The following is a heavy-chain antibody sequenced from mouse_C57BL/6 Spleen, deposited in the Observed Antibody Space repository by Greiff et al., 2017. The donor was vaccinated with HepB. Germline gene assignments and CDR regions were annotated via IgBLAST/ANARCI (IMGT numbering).Heavy chain of an antibody. CDR1: GFTFSSYA. CDR2: ISDGGSYT. V-gene: IGHV5-4*03. J-gene: IGHJ2*01. CDR3: ARIYYYGSSYPLFDY. D-gene: IGHD1-1*01. Sequence: EVMLVESGGGLVKPGGSLKLSCAASGFTFSSYAMSWVRQTPEKRLEWVATISDGGSYTYYPDNVKGRFTISRDNAKNNLYLQMSHLKSEDTAMYYCARIYYYGSSYPLFDYWGQGTTLTVSS.